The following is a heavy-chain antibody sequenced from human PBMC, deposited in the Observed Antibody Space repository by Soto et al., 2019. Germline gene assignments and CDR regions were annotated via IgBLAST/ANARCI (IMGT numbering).Heavy chain of an antibody. CDR1: GFTFSSYW. V-gene: IGHV3-23*01. J-gene: IGHJ6*03. Sequence: GGSLRLSCAASGFTFSSYWMSWVRQAPGKGLDWVSAISGGAGTSYYTDSVKGRFTIARDNSKNTLYLQMNSLRAEDTAIYYCAKDLGADFYYYMDVWGKGTTVTVSS. D-gene: IGHD7-27*01. CDR2: ISGGAGTS. CDR3: AKDLGADFYYYMDV.